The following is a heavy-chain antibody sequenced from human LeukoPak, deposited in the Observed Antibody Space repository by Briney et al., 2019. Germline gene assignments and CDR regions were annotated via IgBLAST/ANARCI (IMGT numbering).Heavy chain of an antibody. D-gene: IGHD1-1*01. CDR1: GFTFSSYS. CDR3: AKNPRLEGWIYFDS. Sequence: GGSLRLSCAASGFTFSSYSMSWVRQAPGKVLEWVSSISGSGGRIDYADSVKGRFTISRDNSKNTLSLQMNSLTAEDTAVYYCAKNPRLEGWIYFDSWGQGILVTVSS. J-gene: IGHJ4*02. CDR2: ISGSGGRI. V-gene: IGHV3-23*01.